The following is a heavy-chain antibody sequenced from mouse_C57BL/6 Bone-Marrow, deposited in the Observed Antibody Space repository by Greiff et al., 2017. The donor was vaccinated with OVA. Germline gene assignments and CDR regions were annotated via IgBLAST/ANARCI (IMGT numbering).Heavy chain of an antibody. CDR2: IDPENGDT. CDR1: GFNIKDDY. J-gene: IGHJ2*01. CDR3: TTTAGDGYDY. D-gene: IGHD2-3*01. Sequence: VQLQQSGAELVRPGASVKLSCTASGFNIKDDYMHWVKQRPEQGLEWIGWIDPENGDTEYASKFQGKATITADTSSNTAYLQLSSLTSEDTAVYYCTTTAGDGYDYWGQGTTLTVSS. V-gene: IGHV14-4*01.